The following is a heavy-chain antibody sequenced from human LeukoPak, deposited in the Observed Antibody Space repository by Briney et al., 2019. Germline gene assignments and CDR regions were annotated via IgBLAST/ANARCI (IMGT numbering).Heavy chain of an antibody. V-gene: IGHV3-15*01. CDR3: TVRGVVVGPAAIQTHADD. J-gene: IGHJ4*02. CDR1: GFTFSNAW. D-gene: IGHD2-2*01. Sequence: GGSLRLSCAASGFTFSNAWMSWVRQAPGKWLEWVGRIKSKTDGGTTDYAAPVKGRFTISRDDSKNTLYLQMNSLKTEDTAVYYCTVRGVVVGPAAIQTHADDWGQGTLVTVSS. CDR2: IKSKTDGGTT.